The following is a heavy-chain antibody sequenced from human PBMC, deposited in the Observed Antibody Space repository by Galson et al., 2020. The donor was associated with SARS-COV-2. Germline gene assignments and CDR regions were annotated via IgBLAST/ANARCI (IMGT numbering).Heavy chain of an antibody. CDR2: IYYSGST. Sequence: SETLSLTCTVSGGSISSSSYYWGWIRQPPGKGLEWIGSIYYSGSTYYNPSLKSRVTISVDTSKNQFSLKLSSVTAADTAVYYCARLGAVVVAKFDYWGQGTLVTFSS. CDR1: GGSISSSSYY. J-gene: IGHJ4*02. D-gene: IGHD3-22*01. CDR3: ARLGAVVVAKFDY. V-gene: IGHV4-39*01.